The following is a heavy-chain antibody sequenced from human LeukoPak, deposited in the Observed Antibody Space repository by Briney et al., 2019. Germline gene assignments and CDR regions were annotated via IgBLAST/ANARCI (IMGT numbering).Heavy chain of an antibody. J-gene: IGHJ4*02. D-gene: IGHD5-24*01. Sequence: ASVKVSCKASGYTFTSNYIHWVRQAPGQGLEWMGMIYPRDGSTSYAQKFQGRVTVTRDTSTSTVHMELSGLRSEDTAVYYCARDPSHLEMATIFSQYYFDYWGQGTLVTVSS. V-gene: IGHV1-46*01. CDR3: ARDPSHLEMATIFSQYYFDY. CDR2: IYPRDGST. CDR1: GYTFTSNY.